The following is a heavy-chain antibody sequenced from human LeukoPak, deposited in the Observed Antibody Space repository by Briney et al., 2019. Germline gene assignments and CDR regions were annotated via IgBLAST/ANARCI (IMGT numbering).Heavy chain of an antibody. J-gene: IGHJ3*02. V-gene: IGHV4-59*01. D-gene: IGHD3-10*01. CDR2: LYYSGST. CDR1: GGSISSYY. Sequence: SETLSLTCSVSGGSISSYYWSWTRQPPGKGLEWIGYLYYSGSTNSNPSLKSRVTMSVDTSKNQFSPKLRSVTAADTAVYYCARGGSGISNAFDIWGQGTMVTVSS. CDR3: ARGGSGISNAFDI.